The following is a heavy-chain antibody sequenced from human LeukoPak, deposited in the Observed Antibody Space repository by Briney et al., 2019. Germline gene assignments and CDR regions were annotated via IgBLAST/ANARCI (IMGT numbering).Heavy chain of an antibody. CDR1: GGSIGSGSYY. V-gene: IGHV4-30-2*01. CDR3: ARRNTAMPRSPFDY. D-gene: IGHD5-18*01. J-gene: IGHJ4*02. CDR2: FYNSETT. Sequence: PSETLSLTCTVSGGSIGSGSYYWNWIRQPPGKGLEWVGCFYNSETTYYNPSLESRVSISLDRSKNQFSLKLSSVTAADTAVYYCARRNTAMPRSPFDYWGQGTLVTVSS.